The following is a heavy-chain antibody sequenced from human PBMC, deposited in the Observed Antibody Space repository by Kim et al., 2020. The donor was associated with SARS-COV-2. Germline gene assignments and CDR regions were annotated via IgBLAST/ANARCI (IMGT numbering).Heavy chain of an antibody. V-gene: IGHV3-30*18. CDR3: AKDLRFLVVPAAPNWFDP. D-gene: IGHD2-2*01. CDR1: GFTFSSYG. Sequence: GGSLRLSCAASGFTFSSYGMHWVRQAPGKGLEWVAVISYDGSNKYYADSVKGRFTISRDNSKNTLYLQMNSLRAEDTAVYYCAKDLRFLVVPAAPNWFDPWGQGTLVTVSS. J-gene: IGHJ5*02. CDR2: ISYDGSNK.